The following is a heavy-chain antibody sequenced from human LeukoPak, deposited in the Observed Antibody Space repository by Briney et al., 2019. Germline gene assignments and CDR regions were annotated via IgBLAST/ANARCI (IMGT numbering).Heavy chain of an antibody. CDR3: ARGSYYDGSGYVNWYFDL. J-gene: IGHJ2*01. D-gene: IGHD3-22*01. CDR1: GFTFSHYW. V-gene: IGHV3-7*01. Sequence: GGSLRLSCEGPGFTFSHYWMTWVRRAPGKGLEWVASIKLDGSEKYYVDSVKGRFTISRDNSKNSLYLQMNSLRAEDTAIYCCARGSYYDGSGYVNWYFDLWGRGTLVAVSS. CDR2: IKLDGSEK.